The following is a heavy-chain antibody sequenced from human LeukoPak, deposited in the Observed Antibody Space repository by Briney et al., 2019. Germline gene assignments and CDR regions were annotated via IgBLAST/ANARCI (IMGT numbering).Heavy chain of an antibody. J-gene: IGHJ4*02. D-gene: IGHD1-26*01. CDR1: GYTFTSSG. CDR3: ARVRDSGSYYVLSDY. Sequence: ASVKVSCKASGYTFTSSGISWVRQAPGQGLEWMGWISAYNGNTNYAQKLQGRVTMTTDTSTSTAYMELRSLRSDDTAVYYCARVRDSGSYYVLSDYWGQGTLVTVSS. CDR2: ISAYNGNT. V-gene: IGHV1-18*01.